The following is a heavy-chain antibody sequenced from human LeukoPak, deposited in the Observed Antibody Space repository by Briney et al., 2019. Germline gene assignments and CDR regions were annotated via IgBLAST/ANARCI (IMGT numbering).Heavy chain of an antibody. J-gene: IGHJ5*02. D-gene: IGHD3-9*01. V-gene: IGHV3-21*01. CDR1: GFTFSSYS. Sequence: GGSLRLSCAASGFTFSSYSMNWVRQAPGKGLEWVSSISSSSSYIYYADSVKGRFTISRDNAKNSLYLQMYSLRAEDTAVYYCAGHYDILTGYPRWFDPWGQGTLVTVSS. CDR2: ISSSSSYI. CDR3: AGHYDILTGYPRWFDP.